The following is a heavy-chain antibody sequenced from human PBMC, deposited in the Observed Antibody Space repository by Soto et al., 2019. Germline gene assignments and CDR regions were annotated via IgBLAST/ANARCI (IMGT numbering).Heavy chain of an antibody. CDR2: IYHSGST. CDR3: ARGALSYGNWYFDL. V-gene: IGHV4-30-2*01. J-gene: IGHJ2*01. D-gene: IGHD5-18*01. CDR1: GGSISSGGYS. Sequence: QLQLQESGSGLVKPSQTLSLTCAVSGGSISSGGYSWSWIRQPPGKGLEWIGYIYHSGSTYYNPSRKSRVTISVDRSKNQFALKLSSVTAADTAVYYCARGALSYGNWYFDLWGRGTLVTVSS.